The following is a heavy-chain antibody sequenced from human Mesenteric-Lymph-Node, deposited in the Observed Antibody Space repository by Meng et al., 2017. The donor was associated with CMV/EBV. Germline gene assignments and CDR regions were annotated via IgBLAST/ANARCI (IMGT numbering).Heavy chain of an antibody. CDR1: GFTVSSNY. CDR2: IYSGGST. CDR3: ARVNPYSSSWYSFDY. Sequence: SGFTVSSNYMSWVRQAPGKGLEWVSVIYSGGSTYYADSVKGRFTISRDNSKNTLYLQMNSLRAEDTAVYYCARVNPYSSSWYSFDYWGQGTLVTVSS. D-gene: IGHD6-13*01. J-gene: IGHJ4*02. V-gene: IGHV3-53*01.